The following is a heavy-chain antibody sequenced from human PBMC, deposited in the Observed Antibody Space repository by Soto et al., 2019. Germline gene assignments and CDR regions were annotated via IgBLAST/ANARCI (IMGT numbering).Heavy chain of an antibody. CDR1: GGSISSSNW. D-gene: IGHD2-2*01. V-gene: IGHV4-4*02. CDR3: ARGHTSSTSYYYYYMDV. Sequence: SETLSLTCAVSGGSISSSNWWSWVRQPPGKGLEWIGEIYHSGSTNYNPSLKSRVTISVDKSKNQFSLKLSSVTAADTAVYYCARGHTSSTSYYYYYMDVWGKGTTVTVSS. CDR2: IYHSGST. J-gene: IGHJ6*03.